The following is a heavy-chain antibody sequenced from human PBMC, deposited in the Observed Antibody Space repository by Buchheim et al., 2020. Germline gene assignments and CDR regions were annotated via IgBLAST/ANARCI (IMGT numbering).Heavy chain of an antibody. CDR3: ASLSVQGVITYYYGMDV. D-gene: IGHD3-10*02. J-gene: IGHJ6*02. V-gene: IGHV1-69*06. CDR1: GGTFSSYA. Sequence: QVQLVQSGAEVKKPGSSVKVSCKASGGTFSSYAISWVRQAPGQGLEWLGGIIPIFGPANSAQKFQGRVTITADKSTSPAYMELSSLRSEDTAVYYCASLSVQGVITYYYGMDVWGQGTT. CDR2: IIPIFGPA.